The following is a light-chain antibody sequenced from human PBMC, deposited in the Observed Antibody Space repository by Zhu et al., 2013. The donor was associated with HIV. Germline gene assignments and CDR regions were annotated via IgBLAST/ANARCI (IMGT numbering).Light chain of an antibody. V-gene: IGKV1-5*01. CDR2: DAF. Sequence: DIQLTQSPSTLSASVGDRVTLTCRASQSIGTWLAWYQQKPGKAPKLLIYDAFSLESGVSSRFSGGGSGTEFTLTISSLHPDDFATYYCQQTYSSLTFGGGTKVEIK. J-gene: IGKJ4*01. CDR1: QSIGTW. CDR3: QQTYSSLT.